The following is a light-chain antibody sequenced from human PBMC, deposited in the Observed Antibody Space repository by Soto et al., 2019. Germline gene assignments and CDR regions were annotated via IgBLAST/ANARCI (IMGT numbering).Light chain of an antibody. CDR2: LGS. J-gene: IGKJ2*02. CDR1: QSLLHSNGYNF. CDR3: MQAVQTPPCT. V-gene: IGKV2-28*01. Sequence: DIVMTQSPLSLPVTPGEPASISCRSSQSLLHSNGYNFLDWYLQKPGQSPQLLIYLGSNRASGVPDRFSGSGSGTDFTLKISRVEAEDVGVYYCMQAVQTPPCTFGQGTKLEIK.